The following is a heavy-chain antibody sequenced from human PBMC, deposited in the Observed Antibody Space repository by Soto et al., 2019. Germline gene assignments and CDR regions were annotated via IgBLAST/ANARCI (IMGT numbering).Heavy chain of an antibody. CDR1: GFTFSSYT. J-gene: IGHJ3*02. D-gene: IGHD6-13*01. V-gene: IGHV3-23*01. CDR2: ISVTGGRT. Sequence: EVQLLESGGALVQPGGSLRLSCAASGFTFSSYTMTWVRQAPGKGLEWVSGISVTGGRTYYADSVKGRFTISRDDSKNTLSLEINGLRGDDTAVYYCAKAGGYMYEGFDIWGQGTMVTVSS. CDR3: AKAGGYMYEGFDI.